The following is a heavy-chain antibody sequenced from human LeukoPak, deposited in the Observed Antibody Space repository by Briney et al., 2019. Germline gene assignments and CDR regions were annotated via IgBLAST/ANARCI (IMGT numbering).Heavy chain of an antibody. CDR2: IKQGGSEK. CDR1: GFTFSSYW. Sequence: PGGSLRLSCAASGFTFSSYWMSWVRQAPGKGLEWVANIKQGGSEKYYVDSVKGRFTTSRDNAKNSLYLQMNSLRAEDTAVYYCARDRWFGELSGGFDYWGQGTLVTVSS. J-gene: IGHJ4*02. CDR3: ARDRWFGELSGGFDY. D-gene: IGHD3-10*01. V-gene: IGHV3-7*01.